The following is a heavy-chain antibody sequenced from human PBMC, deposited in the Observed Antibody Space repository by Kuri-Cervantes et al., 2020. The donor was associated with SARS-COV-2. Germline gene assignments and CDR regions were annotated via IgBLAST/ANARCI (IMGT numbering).Heavy chain of an antibody. J-gene: IGHJ5*02. CDR1: GGTFSSYA. CDR3: ARHSGNGWTGNWFDP. CDR2: IIPIFGTA. Sequence: SVKVSCKASGGTFSSYAISWVRQAPGQGLEWMGGIIPIFGTANYAQKFQGRVTITADKSTSTAYMELSSLRSEDTAVYYCARHSGNGWTGNWFDPWGQGTLVTVSS. D-gene: IGHD6-19*01. V-gene: IGHV1-69*06.